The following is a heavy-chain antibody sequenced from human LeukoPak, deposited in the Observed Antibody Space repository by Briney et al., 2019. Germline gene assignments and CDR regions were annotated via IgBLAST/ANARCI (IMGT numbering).Heavy chain of an antibody. CDR1: GFIFSSYG. V-gene: IGHV3-30*18. Sequence: GRSLRLSCAASGFIFSSYGMHWVRQAPGKGLEWVAVISYDGSNKYYADSVKGRFTTSRDNSTNTLYLQMNSLRAEDTAVYYCAKGVGYSSGWYTNWGQGTLVTVSS. D-gene: IGHD6-19*01. CDR2: ISYDGSNK. CDR3: AKGVGYSSGWYTN. J-gene: IGHJ4*02.